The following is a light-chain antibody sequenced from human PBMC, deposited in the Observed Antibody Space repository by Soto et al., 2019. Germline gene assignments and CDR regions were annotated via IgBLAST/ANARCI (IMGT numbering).Light chain of an antibody. CDR3: ASYASSNRPL. V-gene: IGLV2-8*01. CDR1: SSDVGGYNS. J-gene: IGLJ2*01. Sequence: QSALTQPPSASGSPGQSVTISCTGTSSDVGGYNSVSWYQHHPGKAPQLIIYEVTTRPSGVPDRFSGSKSGNTASLTVSGLQAGDEADYYCASYASSNRPLFGGGTKLTVL. CDR2: EVT.